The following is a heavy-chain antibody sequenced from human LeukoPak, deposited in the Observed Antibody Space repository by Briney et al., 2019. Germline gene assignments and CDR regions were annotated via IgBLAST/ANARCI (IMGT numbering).Heavy chain of an antibody. J-gene: IGHJ6*04. CDR2: ISSSSSYI. V-gene: IGHV3-21*01. CDR3: ARATVTTKGAMDV. D-gene: IGHD4-17*01. CDR1: GFTFSSYS. Sequence: GGSLRLSCAASGFTFSSYSMNWVRQAPGKGLEWVSSISSSSSYIYYADSVKGRFTISRDNDKNSLYLQMSSVRAEETAVYYCARATVTTKGAMDVWGKGTTVTVSS.